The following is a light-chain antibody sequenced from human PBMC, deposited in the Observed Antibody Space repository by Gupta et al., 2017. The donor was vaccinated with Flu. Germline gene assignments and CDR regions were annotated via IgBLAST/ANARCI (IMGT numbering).Light chain of an antibody. Sequence: GDTVTISCRASQNIDEWLAWYQLKPGKAPKLLIYKASTLENGVPSRFSGGGSGAKFTLTINNLQRDDSASYFCQQYFSYRSFGQGTKVESK. V-gene: IGKV1-5*03. J-gene: IGKJ1*01. CDR2: KAS. CDR1: QNIDEW. CDR3: QQYFSYRS.